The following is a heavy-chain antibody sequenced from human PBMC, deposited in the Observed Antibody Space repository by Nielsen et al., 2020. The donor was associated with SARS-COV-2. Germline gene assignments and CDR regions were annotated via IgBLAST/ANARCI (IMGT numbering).Heavy chain of an antibody. CDR3: AREGRDLPLDY. D-gene: IGHD5-24*01. Sequence: SLKISCAASVFTFSDYYMSWIRQAPGKGLELISYISSGSTYTNYADSVKGRFTISRDDAKNSLYLQMNSLRAEDTAVYYCAREGRDLPLDYWGQGVLVNVSS. V-gene: IGHV3-11*05. J-gene: IGHJ4*02. CDR1: VFTFSDYY. CDR2: ISSGSTYT.